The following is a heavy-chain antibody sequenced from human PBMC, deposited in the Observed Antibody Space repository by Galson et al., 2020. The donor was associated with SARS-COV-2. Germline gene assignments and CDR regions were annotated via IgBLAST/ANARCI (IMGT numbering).Heavy chain of an antibody. CDR2: ISAYNGNT. V-gene: IGHV1-18*04. Sequence: ASVKVSCRASGYTFTSYSMSWVRQAPGQGIEWMGWISAYNGNTNYAQMLQGRVTMTTDMSTSTAYMELRSLRSDDTAVYYCALAHYTSQVPFDYWGQGTLVTVAS. CDR1: GYTFTSYS. J-gene: IGHJ4*02. D-gene: IGHD2-2*02. CDR3: ALAHYTSQVPFDY.